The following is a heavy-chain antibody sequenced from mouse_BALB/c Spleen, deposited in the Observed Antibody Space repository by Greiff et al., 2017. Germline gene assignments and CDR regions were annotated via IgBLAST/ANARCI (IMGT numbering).Heavy chain of an antibody. Sequence: EVNVVESGGGLVKPGGSLKLSCAASGFAFSSYDMSWVRQTPEKRLEWVAYISSGGGSTYYPDTVKGRFTISRDNAKNTLYLQRSSLKSEDTAMYYCARHGAYAWFAYWGQGTLVTVSA. CDR1: GFAFSSYD. CDR3: ARHGAYAWFAY. CDR2: ISSGGGST. J-gene: IGHJ3*01. D-gene: IGHD2-12*01. V-gene: IGHV5-12-1*01.